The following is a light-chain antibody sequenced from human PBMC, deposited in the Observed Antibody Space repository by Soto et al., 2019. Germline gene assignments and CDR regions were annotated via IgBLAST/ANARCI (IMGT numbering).Light chain of an antibody. V-gene: IGLV2-11*01. J-gene: IGLJ1*01. CDR2: TVT. CDR1: SSDVGGYNY. Sequence: QSVLTQPRSVSGSPGQSVTISCTGTSSDVGGYNYASWYQQHPGKAPKLMIYTVTKRPSGVPDRFSGSKSDNTASLTISGLQADYEADYYCCSYAGSSSSVFGTGTKVTVL. CDR3: CSYAGSSSSV.